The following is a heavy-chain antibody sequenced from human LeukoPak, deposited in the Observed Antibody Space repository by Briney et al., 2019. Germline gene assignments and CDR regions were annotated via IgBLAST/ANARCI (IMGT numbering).Heavy chain of an antibody. CDR3: AKDYDVGSSDWYRFFDY. CDR2: ISGSGGTT. V-gene: IGHV3-23*01. J-gene: IGHJ4*02. D-gene: IGHD6-13*01. Sequence: GGALRLSCAASVFSFISYVLSGVRQAPGGGVEGVYPISGSGGTTYYADSVKGRFTISRDNSKNTLYLQMNSLRAEDTAVYFCAKDYDVGSSDWYRFFDYWGQGTLVTVSS. CDR1: VFSFISYV.